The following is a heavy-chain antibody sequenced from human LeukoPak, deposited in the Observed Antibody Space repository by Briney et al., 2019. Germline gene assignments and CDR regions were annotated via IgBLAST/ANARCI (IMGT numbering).Heavy chain of an antibody. D-gene: IGHD3-22*01. V-gene: IGHV5-51*01. CDR3: ARSSRYYDSSGYYGDAFDI. CDR1: GYSFTSYW. J-gene: IGHJ3*02. CDR2: IYPGDSDT. Sequence: GESLKISCKGSGYSFTSYWIGWVRQMPGKGLEWMGIIYPGDSDTRCSPSFQGQVTISADKSISTAYLQWSSLKASDTAMYYCARSSRYYDSSGYYGDAFDIWGQGTMVTVSS.